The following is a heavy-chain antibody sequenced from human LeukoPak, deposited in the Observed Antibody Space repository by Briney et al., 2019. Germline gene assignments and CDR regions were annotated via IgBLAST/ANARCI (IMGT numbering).Heavy chain of an antibody. CDR2: ISGSGGST. D-gene: IGHD6-13*01. V-gene: IGHV3-23*01. CDR1: GFTFSSYA. J-gene: IGHJ4*02. CDR3: AKAQQQLVLGY. Sequence: GGSLRLSCAASGFTFSSYAMSWVRQAPGKGLEWVSAISGSGGSTYYADSVKGRFTISRDNSKNTLYLQMNSLRAENTAVYYCAKAQQQLVLGYWGQGTLVTVSS.